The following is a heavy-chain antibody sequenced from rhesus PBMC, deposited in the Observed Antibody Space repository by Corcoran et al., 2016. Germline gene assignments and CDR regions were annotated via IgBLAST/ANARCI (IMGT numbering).Heavy chain of an antibody. J-gene: IGHJ3*01. D-gene: IGHD6-25*01. CDR2: ISESCGTI. Sequence: DVQLVESGGGLVKPGGSLRLSCVASGFTFSSYEMHWVRQAPGKGLEWVSVISESCGTIYYADSLKGRFTISRDNAKNSLFLQMNSLRAEDTAVYYCTSGADGSWDAFDFWGQGLRVTVSS. CDR1: GFTFSSYE. V-gene: IGHV3-100*02. CDR3: TSGADGSWDAFDF.